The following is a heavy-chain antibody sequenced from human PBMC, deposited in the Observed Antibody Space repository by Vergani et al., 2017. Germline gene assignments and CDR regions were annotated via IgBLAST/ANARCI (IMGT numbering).Heavy chain of an antibody. V-gene: IGHV3-7*01. CDR1: GFTFSSYA. CDR2: IKQDGSEK. J-gene: IGHJ4*02. D-gene: IGHD6-6*01. CDR3: AKVSIRLVPTTWFDY. Sequence: EVQLLESGGGLVQPGGSLRLSCAASGFTFSSYAMSWVRQAPGKGLEWVANIKQDGSEKYYVDSVKGRFTISRDNSKNTLYLQMNSLRAEDTAVYYCAKVSIRLVPTTWFDYWGQGTLVTVSS.